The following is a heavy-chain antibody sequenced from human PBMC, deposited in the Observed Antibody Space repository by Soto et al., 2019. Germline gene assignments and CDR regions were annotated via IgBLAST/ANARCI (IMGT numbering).Heavy chain of an antibody. CDR3: AKGAAAGRNWFDP. V-gene: IGHV4-39*01. CDR1: GGSITTSTYY. D-gene: IGHD6-13*01. CDR2: INYSGST. Sequence: ETLSLTCDVYGGSITTSTYYWGRIRLPPGKGLECIGVINYSGSTHYSPSLKDRVTMSVDTSKNTLYLQMNSLRAEDTAVYYCAKGAAAGRNWFDPWGQGTLVTVSS. J-gene: IGHJ5*02.